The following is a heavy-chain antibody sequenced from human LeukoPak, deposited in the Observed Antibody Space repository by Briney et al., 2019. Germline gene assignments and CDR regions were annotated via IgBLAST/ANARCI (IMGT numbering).Heavy chain of an antibody. CDR3: ARGGDAAPFDY. CDR2: VNPNNGGT. Sequence: ASVKVSCKASGYTFTGYYMHWVRQAPGQGLEWMGRVNPNNGGTNYAQKFQGRVTMTRDTSISTAYMELSRLRFDDTAVYYCARGGDAAPFDYWGQGTLVTVSS. D-gene: IGHD5-12*01. J-gene: IGHJ4*02. V-gene: IGHV1-2*06. CDR1: GYTFTGYY.